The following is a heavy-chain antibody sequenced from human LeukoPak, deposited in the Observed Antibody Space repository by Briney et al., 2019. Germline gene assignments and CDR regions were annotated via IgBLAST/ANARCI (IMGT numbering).Heavy chain of an antibody. J-gene: IGHJ4*02. CDR3: ARGPTYGYFDY. V-gene: IGHV3-48*01. CDR2: ISSSSSTI. D-gene: IGHD3-10*01. CDR1: GFTFSSYS. Sequence: PGGSLRLSCAASGFTFSSYSMNWVRQAPGKGLEWVSYISSSSSTIYYADSVKGRFTISRDNAKNSLCLQMNSLRAEDTAVYYCARGPTYGYFDYWGQGTLVTVSS.